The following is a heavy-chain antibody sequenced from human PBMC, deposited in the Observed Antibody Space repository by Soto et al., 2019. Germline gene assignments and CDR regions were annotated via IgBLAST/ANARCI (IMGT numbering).Heavy chain of an antibody. V-gene: IGHV4-30-2*02. CDR1: DGSISSGAYA. CDR3: AREYGGAFDI. CDR2: MYHSGST. D-gene: IGHD3-10*01. Sequence: QLQLQESGSGLVKPSQTLSLTCGVSDGSISSGAYAWGWIRQPPGKGLEWIASMYHSGSTYYSPSLKSRVTISLDRSKNQFSLKLSSVTAADTAVYYCAREYGGAFDIWGQGTMVTVSS. J-gene: IGHJ3*02.